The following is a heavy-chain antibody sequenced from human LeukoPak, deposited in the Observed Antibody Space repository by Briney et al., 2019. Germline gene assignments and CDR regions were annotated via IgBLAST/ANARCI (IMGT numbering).Heavy chain of an antibody. CDR1: GYTITSFG. D-gene: IGHD1-26*01. Sequence: ASVKVSCKASGYTITSFGISWVRQAPGQGPEWMGWISAYSGNTNYVQNLQGRVTMTTDTSTSTAYMELRSLRSDDTAVYYCARDQGPAYSGSSYYYYYGMDVWGQGTTVTVSS. J-gene: IGHJ6*02. CDR2: ISAYSGNT. CDR3: ARDQGPAYSGSSYYYYYGMDV. V-gene: IGHV1-18*01.